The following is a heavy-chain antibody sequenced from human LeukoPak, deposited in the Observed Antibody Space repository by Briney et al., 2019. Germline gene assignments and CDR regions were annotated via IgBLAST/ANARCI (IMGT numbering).Heavy chain of an antibody. CDR3: ARPRTKSSGYYGEIDY. Sequence: SGESLKISCKGSGYSFTNYWIGWVRQMPGQGLEWMGIIYPGDSDAKYSPSFQGQVTISADKSINTAYLQWSSLKASGTAMYYCARPRTKSSGYYGEIDYWGQGTLVTVSS. D-gene: IGHD3-22*01. V-gene: IGHV5-51*01. CDR1: GYSFTNYW. J-gene: IGHJ4*02. CDR2: IYPGDSDA.